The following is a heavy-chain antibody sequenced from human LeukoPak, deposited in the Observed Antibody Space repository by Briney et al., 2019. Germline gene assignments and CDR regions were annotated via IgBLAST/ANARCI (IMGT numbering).Heavy chain of an antibody. CDR3: ARDAGPRGGRGG. CDR1: GGSISSGRYF. D-gene: IGHD2-15*01. CDR2: INTRGST. V-gene: IGHV4-61*02. J-gene: IGHJ4*02. Sequence: SETLSLTCAVSGGSISSGRYFWSWIRQPAGKGLEWIGRINTRGSTKYNPSLKSRVTISIDTSMNQFSLKLSSVTAADTAVYYCARDAGPRGGRGGWGQGTLVTVSS.